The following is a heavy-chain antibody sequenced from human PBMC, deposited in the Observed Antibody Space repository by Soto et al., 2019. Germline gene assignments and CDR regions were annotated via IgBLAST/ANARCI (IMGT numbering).Heavy chain of an antibody. D-gene: IGHD6-19*01. CDR1: GFTFSSYG. CDR2: ISYDGSNK. J-gene: IGHJ4*02. V-gene: IGHV3-30*18. Sequence: PGGSLRLSCAASGFTFSSYGMHWVRQAPGKGLEWVAVISYDGSNKYYADSVKGRFTISRDNSKNTLYLQMNSLRAEDTAVYYCAKDRVGSLDYWGQGTLVTVSS. CDR3: AKDRVGSLDY.